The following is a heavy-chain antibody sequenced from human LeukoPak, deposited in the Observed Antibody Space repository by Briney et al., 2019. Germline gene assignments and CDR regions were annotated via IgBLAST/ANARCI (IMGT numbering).Heavy chain of an antibody. V-gene: IGHV4-31*03. J-gene: IGHJ6*02. Sequence: SETLSLTCTVSGGSISSGGYYWSWIRQHPGKGLEWIGYIYYSGSTYYNPSLKSRVTISVDTSKNQFSLKLSSVTAADAAVYYCARDYRNVDTAMVTFSGIDVWGQGTTVTVSS. CDR2: IYYSGST. CDR1: GGSISSGGYY. D-gene: IGHD5-18*01. CDR3: ARDYRNVDTAMVTFSGIDV.